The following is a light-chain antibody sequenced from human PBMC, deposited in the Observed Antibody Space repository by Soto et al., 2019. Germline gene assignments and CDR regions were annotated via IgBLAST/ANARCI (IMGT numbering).Light chain of an antibody. CDR3: SSYTSSSPVV. CDR1: SSDVGGYNY. V-gene: IGLV2-14*01. CDR2: DVS. J-gene: IGLJ2*01. Sequence: QSALTQPASVYGSPGQSITISCTGTSSDVGGYNYVSWYQQHPGKDPKLMIYDVSNRPTGVSNRFSGSKSGNTASLTISGLQAEDEADYYCSSYTSSSPVVFGGGTKLTVL.